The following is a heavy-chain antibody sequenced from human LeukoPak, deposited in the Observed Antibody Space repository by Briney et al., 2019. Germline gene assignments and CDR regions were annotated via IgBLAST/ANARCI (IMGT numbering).Heavy chain of an antibody. D-gene: IGHD6-19*01. J-gene: IGHJ4*02. CDR2: VYYSGST. Sequence: SETLSLTCTVSGGSISSSSYSWGWIRQPPGKGLEWIGSVYYSGSTYYNPSLKSRVTISVDTSKNQFSLKLSSVTAADTAVYYCASRKSYSSGWYFDYWGQGTLVTDSS. CDR1: GGSISSSSYS. CDR3: ASRKSYSSGWYFDY. V-gene: IGHV4-39*01.